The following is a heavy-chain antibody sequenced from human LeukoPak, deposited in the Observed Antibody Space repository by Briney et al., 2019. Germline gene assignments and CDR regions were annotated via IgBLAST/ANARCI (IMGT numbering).Heavy chain of an antibody. Sequence: ASVKVSCKASGGTFSSYAISWVRQAPGQGLELMGRIIPIFGTANYAQKFQGRVTITTDESTSTAYMELSSLRSEDTAVYYCARGLNYYDSSGYLDYWGQGTLVTVSS. CDR2: IIPIFGTA. CDR1: GGTFSSYA. J-gene: IGHJ4*02. V-gene: IGHV1-69*05. CDR3: ARGLNYYDSSGYLDY. D-gene: IGHD3-22*01.